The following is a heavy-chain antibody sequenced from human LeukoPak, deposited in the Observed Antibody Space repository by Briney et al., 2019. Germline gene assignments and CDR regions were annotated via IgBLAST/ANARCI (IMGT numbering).Heavy chain of an antibody. D-gene: IGHD3-3*02. Sequence: SETLSLTCGASGGSFSDYYWSWIRQPPGKGLEWIGEIIHSGATSSNPSLKSRVTISMDPSKNQFSLKLSSVTAADTAVYYCARGRFSVYYFDYWGQGSLVTVCS. J-gene: IGHJ4*02. CDR2: IIHSGAT. CDR1: GGSFSDYY. V-gene: IGHV4-34*01. CDR3: ARGRFSVYYFDY.